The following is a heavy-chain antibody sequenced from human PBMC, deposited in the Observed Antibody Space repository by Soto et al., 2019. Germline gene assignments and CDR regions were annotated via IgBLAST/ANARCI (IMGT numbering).Heavy chain of an antibody. CDR1: GFTFSSYS. V-gene: IGHV3-21*01. CDR3: ARDMRYSSRNDY. D-gene: IGHD6-13*01. Sequence: EVQLVESGGGLVKPGGSLRLACAASGFTFSSYSMNWVRQAPGKGLEWVSSISSSSSYIYYADSVKGRFTISRDNAKNSLYLQMNSLRAEDTAVYYCARDMRYSSRNDYWGQGTLVTVSS. CDR2: ISSSSSYI. J-gene: IGHJ4*02.